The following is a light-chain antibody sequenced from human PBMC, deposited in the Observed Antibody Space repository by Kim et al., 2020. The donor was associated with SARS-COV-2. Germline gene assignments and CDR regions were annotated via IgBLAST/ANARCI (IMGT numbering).Light chain of an antibody. CDR2: DAS. CDR3: HHYGGSPTLT. V-gene: IGKV3-20*01. CDR1: RSVTNNY. Sequence: PGERAPLSCRASRSVTNNYLAGCQQKPGQTPRRLIFDASRRATGIPDRFTGSGSGTGFTLTINRLEPDDFAVYYCHHYGGSPTLTFGGGTKVDIK. J-gene: IGKJ4*01.